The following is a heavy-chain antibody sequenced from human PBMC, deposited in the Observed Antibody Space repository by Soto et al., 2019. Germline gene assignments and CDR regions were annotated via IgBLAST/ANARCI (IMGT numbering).Heavy chain of an antibody. D-gene: IGHD3-10*01. CDR3: AGRLRGGEHVWYFDL. V-gene: IGHV1-18*01. Sequence: QVQLVQSGAEVKKPGASVKVSCKASGYTFTSYGISWVRQAPGQGLEWMGWISAYNGNTNYAQKLQGRVTMTTDTSTSTAYMELRSLRSDDTAVYYCAGRLRGGEHVWYFDLWGRGTLVTVSS. CDR2: ISAYNGNT. CDR1: GYTFTSYG. J-gene: IGHJ2*01.